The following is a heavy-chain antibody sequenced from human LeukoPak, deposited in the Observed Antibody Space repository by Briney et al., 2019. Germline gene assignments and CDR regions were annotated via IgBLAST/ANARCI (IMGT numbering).Heavy chain of an antibody. CDR2: ISGGGHST. CDR3: ARDAWGYYDSSGYSFGSQYYMDV. CDR1: GFTFSDHA. Sequence: TGGSLRLSCAASGFTFSDHAMTWVRQAPGEGLEWVSAISGGGHSTYYADSVRGRFTISRDNSKNTLSLQMNSLTAEDTAFYFCARDAWGYYDSSGYSFGSQYYMDVGGRGTTVTVSS. V-gene: IGHV3-23*01. J-gene: IGHJ6*03. D-gene: IGHD3-22*01.